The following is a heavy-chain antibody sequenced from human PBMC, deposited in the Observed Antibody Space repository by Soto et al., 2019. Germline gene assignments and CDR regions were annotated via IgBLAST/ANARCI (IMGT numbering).Heavy chain of an antibody. CDR3: ARQWGRDLLGAALDY. CDR2: ISSSGDYI. CDR1: EFTFSRYS. D-gene: IGHD1-26*01. V-gene: IGHV3-21*01. Sequence: EVQLVESGGGLVKPGGTLRLSCAASEFTFSRYSFNWVRQAPGKGLEWISFISSSGDYIYYADSVKGRFSISRDNAQNSLYLDLRNLRVDDTAVYCARQWGRDLLGAALDYWGQGTLVTVSS. J-gene: IGHJ4*02.